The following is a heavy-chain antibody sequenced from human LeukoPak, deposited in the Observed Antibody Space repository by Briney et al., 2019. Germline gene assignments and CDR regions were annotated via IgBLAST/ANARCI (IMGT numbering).Heavy chain of an antibody. D-gene: IGHD6-19*01. V-gene: IGHV4-31*03. CDR3: ARGRTTGYSSGWYHFDY. CDR2: IYYSGST. J-gene: IGHJ4*02. Sequence: SQTLSLTCTVSDGSISSGGYYWSWIRQHPGKGLEWIGYIYYSGSTYYNPSLKSRVTMPVDTSKNQFSLKLSFVTAADTAVYYCARGRTTGYSSGWYHFDYWGQGTLVTVSS. CDR1: DGSISSGGYY.